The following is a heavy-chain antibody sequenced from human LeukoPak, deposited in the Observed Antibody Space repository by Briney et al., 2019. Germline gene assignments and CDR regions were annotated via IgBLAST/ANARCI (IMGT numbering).Heavy chain of an antibody. V-gene: IGHV3-33*01. Sequence: GGSLRLSCAASGFTFSSYGMHWVRQAPGKGLEWVAVIWYDGSNKYYADSVKGRLTISRDNSKNTLYLQMNSLRAEDTAVYYCAREASSCSGGSCYFDYWGQGTLVTVSS. CDR2: IWYDGSNK. J-gene: IGHJ4*02. CDR3: AREASSCSGGSCYFDY. D-gene: IGHD2-15*01. CDR1: GFTFSSYG.